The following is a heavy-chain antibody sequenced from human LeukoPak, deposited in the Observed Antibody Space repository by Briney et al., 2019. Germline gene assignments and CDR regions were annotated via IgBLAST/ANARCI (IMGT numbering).Heavy chain of an antibody. J-gene: IGHJ5*02. Sequence: ASVKVSCKVSGYSFTTYYIHWVRQAPGQGLEWMGIINANGGGTTYAQTFQGRVTMTRDTSTSTVYMELGSLRSEDTAIYYCARVDGYNGSDLWGQGTLVTVSS. CDR1: GYSFTTYY. V-gene: IGHV1-46*01. CDR3: ARVDGYNGSDL. CDR2: INANGGGT. D-gene: IGHD1-26*01.